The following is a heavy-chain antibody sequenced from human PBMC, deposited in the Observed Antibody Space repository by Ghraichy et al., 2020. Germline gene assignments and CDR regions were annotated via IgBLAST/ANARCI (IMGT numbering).Heavy chain of an antibody. V-gene: IGHV3-21*01. CDR3: ARVRGIVVVPAAPDAFDI. CDR2: ISTSNSYI. D-gene: IGHD2-2*01. J-gene: IGHJ3*02. Sequence: WVGRGPGEGREWVSAISTSNSYIYYAGSVKGRFTISRDNAKNSLYLQMSSLRAEDTAVYYCARVRGIVVVPAAPDAFDIWGQGTMVTVSS.